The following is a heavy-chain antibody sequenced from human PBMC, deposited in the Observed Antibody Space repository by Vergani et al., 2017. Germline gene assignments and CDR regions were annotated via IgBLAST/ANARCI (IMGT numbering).Heavy chain of an antibody. CDR3: ARVHILTGYYYDAFDI. D-gene: IGHD3-9*01. CDR2: IKQDGSEK. Sequence: VQLVESGGGVVQPGESLRLSCAASGFTFSSYWMSWVRQAPGKGLEWVANIKQDGSEKYYVDSVKGRFTISRDNAKNSLYLQMNSLRAEDTAVYYCARVHILTGYYYDAFDIWGQGTMVTVSS. CDR1: GFTFSSYW. V-gene: IGHV3-7*01. J-gene: IGHJ3*02.